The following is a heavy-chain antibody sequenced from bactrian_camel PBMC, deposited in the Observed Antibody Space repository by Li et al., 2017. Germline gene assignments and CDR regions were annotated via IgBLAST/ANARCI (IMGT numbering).Heavy chain of an antibody. CDR1: GYTYGSDC. Sequence: VQLVESGGGSVQTGGSLTLSCEGSGYTYGSDCVGWFRQAPGKEREGVASITSGAILSVHRTYGTSVLGRFTISRDNGKNTVSLQMNSLQSEDTATYYCAAEARAYWVLPDAWQYWGQGTQVTVS. D-gene: IGHD3*01. CDR3: AAEARAYWVLPDAWQY. J-gene: IGHJ4*01. CDR2: ITSGAILSVHR. V-gene: IGHV3S1*01.